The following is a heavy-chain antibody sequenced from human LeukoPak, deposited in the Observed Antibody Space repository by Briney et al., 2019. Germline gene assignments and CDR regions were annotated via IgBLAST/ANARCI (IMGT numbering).Heavy chain of an antibody. V-gene: IGHV3-7*01. CDR2: IKQDGSEK. J-gene: IGHJ4*02. Sequence: GGSLRLSCAASGFTFSSYWMSWVRQAPGKGLEWVANIKQDGSEKCYVDSVKGRFTISRDNAKNSLYLQMNSLRAEDTAVYYCARVPRLWFGDQVLYYFDYWGQGTLVTVSS. CDR1: GFTFSSYW. CDR3: ARVPRLWFGDQVLYYFDY. D-gene: IGHD3-10*01.